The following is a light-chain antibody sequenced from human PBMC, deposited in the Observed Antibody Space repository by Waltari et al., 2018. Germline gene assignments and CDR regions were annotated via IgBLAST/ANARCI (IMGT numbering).Light chain of an antibody. CDR3: QQRSSWPYT. V-gene: IGKV3-11*01. Sequence: EIVLTQSPATMTLSSGDTASLSCRASTTVRTFVAWYQRKPGSAPRLLRFDAASRATGITPKFRGSGAGTDFPLTVNNLEPEYFAVYSCQQRSSWPYTFGQGTRVDFK. CDR2: DAA. J-gene: IGKJ2*01. CDR1: TTVRTF.